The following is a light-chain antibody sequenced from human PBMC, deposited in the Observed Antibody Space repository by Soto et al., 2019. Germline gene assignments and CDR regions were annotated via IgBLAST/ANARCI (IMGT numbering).Light chain of an antibody. J-gene: IGKJ5*01. CDR1: QGVSSY. CDR2: DAS. V-gene: IGKV3-11*01. Sequence: EIVLTQSPATLSLSPGERATLSCRASQGVSSYLAWYQQKPGQAPRLLIYDASNRAPGIPARFSGSGSGTDFPLTISSLEPEDFAVYYCQQRSNWPPPITFGQGTRLEI. CDR3: QQRSNWPPPIT.